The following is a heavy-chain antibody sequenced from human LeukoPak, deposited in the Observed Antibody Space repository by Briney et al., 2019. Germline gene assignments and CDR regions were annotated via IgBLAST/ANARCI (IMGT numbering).Heavy chain of an antibody. V-gene: IGHV4-30-4*01. Sequence: PSETLSLTCTVSGGSISSGDYYWSWIRQPPGKGLEWIGYIYYSGSTYYNPSLKSRVTISVDTPKNQFSLKLSSVTAADTAVYYCARDTRSPMTFDYWGQGTLVTVSS. J-gene: IGHJ4*02. CDR1: GGSISSGDYY. CDR3: ARDTRSPMTFDY. D-gene: IGHD3-22*01. CDR2: IYYSGST.